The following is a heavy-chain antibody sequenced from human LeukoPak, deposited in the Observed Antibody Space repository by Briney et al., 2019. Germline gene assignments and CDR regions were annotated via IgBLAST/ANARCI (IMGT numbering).Heavy chain of an antibody. CDR3: ARDGIAAAGTDY. CDR2: IYYSGST. D-gene: IGHD6-13*01. Sequence: PSETLSLTCTVSGGSISSSSYYWGWIRQPPGKGLEWIGSIYYSGSTYYNPSLKSRVTTSVDTSKNQFSLKLSSVTAADTAVYYCARDGIAAAGTDYWGQGTLVTVSS. CDR1: GGSISSSSYY. V-gene: IGHV4-39*07. J-gene: IGHJ4*02.